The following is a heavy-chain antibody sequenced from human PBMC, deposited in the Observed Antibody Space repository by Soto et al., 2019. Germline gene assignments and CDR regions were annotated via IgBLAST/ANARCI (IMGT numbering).Heavy chain of an antibody. J-gene: IGHJ4*02. CDR2: IYYSGTT. D-gene: IGHD3-22*01. V-gene: IGHV4-39*01. CDR3: ARRPSYYYDSSGFDPFDY. CDR1: GGSISSKNYY. Sequence: PSETLSLTCSVSGGSISSKNYYWGWIRQPPGKGLEWIGIIYYSGTTNYNPSHKSRVIISVDTSKNQFSLKLSSVTAADTAVYYCARRPSYYYDSSGFDPFDYWGQGTLVTVSS.